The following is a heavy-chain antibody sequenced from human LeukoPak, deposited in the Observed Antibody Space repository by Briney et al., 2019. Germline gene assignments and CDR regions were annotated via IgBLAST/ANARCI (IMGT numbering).Heavy chain of an antibody. J-gene: IGHJ4*02. CDR3: ASRQYSSSSFDY. V-gene: IGHV3-21*01. CDR1: GFTFSSHS. CDR2: ISSSSSYI. D-gene: IGHD6-6*01. Sequence: PGGSLRLAWAASGFTFSSHSMNWVRQAPGKGLEWVSSISSSSSYIYYADSVKGRFTISRDNAKNSLYLQMNSLRAEDTAVYYCASRQYSSSSFDYWGQGTLVTVSS.